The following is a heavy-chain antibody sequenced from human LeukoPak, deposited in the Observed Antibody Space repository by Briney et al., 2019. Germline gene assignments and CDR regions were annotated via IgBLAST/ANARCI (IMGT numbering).Heavy chain of an antibody. CDR3: ARGRDRQGCYDILTGPISPINDY. J-gene: IGHJ4*02. D-gene: IGHD3-9*01. CDR2: MNPNSGNT. V-gene: IGHV1-8*01. Sequence: ASVKVSCKASGYTFTSYDINWVRQATGQGLEWMGWMNPNSGNTGYAQKFQGRVTMTRNTSISTAYMELSSLRSEDTAVYYCARGRDRQGCYDILTGPISPINDYWGQGTLVTVSS. CDR1: GYTFTSYD.